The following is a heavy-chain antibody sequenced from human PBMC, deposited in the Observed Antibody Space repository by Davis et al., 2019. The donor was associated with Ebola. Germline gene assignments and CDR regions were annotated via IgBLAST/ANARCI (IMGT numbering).Heavy chain of an antibody. Sequence: GGSLRLSCAASGFTFSSYGMHWVRQAPGKGLEWVAVISYDGSNKYYADSVKGRFTISRDNSKNTLYLQMNSLRAEDTAVYYCARDSYSSGWQIYYYYYGMDVWGKGTTVTVSS. CDR3: ARDSYSSGWQIYYYYYGMDV. CDR2: ISYDGSNK. CDR1: GFTFSSYG. V-gene: IGHV3-30*19. J-gene: IGHJ6*04. D-gene: IGHD6-19*01.